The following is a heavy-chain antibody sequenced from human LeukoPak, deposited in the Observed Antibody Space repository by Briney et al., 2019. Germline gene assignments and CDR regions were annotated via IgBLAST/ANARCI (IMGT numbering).Heavy chain of an antibody. D-gene: IGHD3-3*01. Sequence: SETLSLTCAVYGGSFSGYYWSWIRQPPGKGLEWIGRIYTSGSTNYNPSLKSRVTMSVDTSKNQFSLKLSSVTAADTAVYYCARLGGGYDFWSGYYSVSYYYYGMDVWGQGTTVTVSS. CDR3: ARLGGGYDFWSGYYSVSYYYYGMDV. CDR1: GGSFSGYY. J-gene: IGHJ6*02. V-gene: IGHV4-59*10. CDR2: IYTSGST.